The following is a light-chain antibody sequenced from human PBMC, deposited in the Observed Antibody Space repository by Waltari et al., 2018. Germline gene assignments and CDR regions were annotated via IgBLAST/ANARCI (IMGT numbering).Light chain of an antibody. CDR2: DVT. CDR3: YSYTGHYTPYV. J-gene: IGLJ1*01. V-gene: IGLV2-11*01. Sequence: QSALTQPRSVSGSPGQSVTISCTGTSSDVGRYNYVSWYQQHPGKAPKLMIYDVTKRPSWVPDRFSGSKSGNTASLTISGLQAEDEADYYCYSYTGHYTPYVFGTGTKVTVL. CDR1: SSDVGRYNY.